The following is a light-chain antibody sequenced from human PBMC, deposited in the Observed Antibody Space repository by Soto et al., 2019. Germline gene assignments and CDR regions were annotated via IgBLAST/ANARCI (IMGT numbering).Light chain of an antibody. CDR3: QQRSNWPPQIT. CDR1: QSVSSY. J-gene: IGKJ5*01. CDR2: DAS. Sequence: EIVLAQSPATLYLSPGERATLSCRASQSVSSYLAWYQQKPGQAPRLLIYDASNRATGTPARFSGSGSGTDFTLTISSLEPEDFAVYYCQQRSNWPPQITFGQGTRLEIK. V-gene: IGKV3-11*01.